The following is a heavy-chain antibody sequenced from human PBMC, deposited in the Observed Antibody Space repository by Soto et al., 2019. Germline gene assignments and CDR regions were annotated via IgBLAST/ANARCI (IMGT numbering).Heavy chain of an antibody. CDR2: IYYSGST. D-gene: IGHD3-10*01. CDR1: GGSISSGGYY. V-gene: IGHV4-31*03. CDR3: AGTGGEDLWFGELSTGAFDI. Sequence: QVQLQESGPGLVKPSQTLSLTCTVSGGSISSGGYYWSWIRQHPGKGLEWIGYIYYSGSTYYNPSLKSWVTISVDTSKNQFSLKLSSVPAADTAVYYCAGTGGEDLWFGELSTGAFDIWGQGTMVTVSS. J-gene: IGHJ3*02.